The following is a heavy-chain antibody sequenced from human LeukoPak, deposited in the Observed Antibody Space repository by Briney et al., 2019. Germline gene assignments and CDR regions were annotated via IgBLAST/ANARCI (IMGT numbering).Heavy chain of an antibody. J-gene: IGHJ6*03. V-gene: IGHV4-61*01. Sequence: SETLSLTCTVSGGSISSSSYYWSWIRQPPGKGLEWIGYIYYSGSTNYNPSLKSRVTISVDTSKNQFSLKLSSVTAADTAVYYCARSIAARPPYYYYYMDVWGKGTTVTVSS. CDR1: GGSISSSSYY. D-gene: IGHD6-6*01. CDR3: ARSIAARPPYYYYYMDV. CDR2: IYYSGST.